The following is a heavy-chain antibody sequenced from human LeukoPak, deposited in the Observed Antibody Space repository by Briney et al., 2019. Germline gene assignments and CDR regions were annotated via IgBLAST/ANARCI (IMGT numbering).Heavy chain of an antibody. D-gene: IGHD2-2*01. J-gene: IGHJ6*04. Sequence: GGSLRLSCAASGFTFSSYAMHWVRQAPGKGLEWVAVISYDGSNKYYADSVKGRFTISRDNSKNTLYLQMNSLRAEDTAVYYCAREDIVVVPAAMDYYYCMDVWGKGTTVTVSS. CDR1: GFTFSSYA. V-gene: IGHV3-30*04. CDR3: AREDIVVVPAAMDYYYCMDV. CDR2: ISYDGSNK.